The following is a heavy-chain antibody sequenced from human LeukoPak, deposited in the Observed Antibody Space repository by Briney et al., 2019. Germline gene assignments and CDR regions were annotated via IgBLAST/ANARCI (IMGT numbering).Heavy chain of an antibody. J-gene: IGHJ3*02. CDR3: ARAYSSGWMDAFDI. CDR2: INHSGST. CDR1: GGSFSGYY. V-gene: IGHV4-34*01. Sequence: SETLSLTCAVYGGSFSGYYWSWIRQPPGKGLERIGEINHSGSTNYNPSLKSRVTISVDTSKNQFSLKLSSVTAADTAVYHCARAYSSGWMDAFDIWGQGTMVTVSS. D-gene: IGHD6-19*01.